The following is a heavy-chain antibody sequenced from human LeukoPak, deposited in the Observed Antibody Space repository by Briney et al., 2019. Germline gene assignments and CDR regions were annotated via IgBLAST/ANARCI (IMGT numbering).Heavy chain of an antibody. J-gene: IGHJ4*02. CDR1: GGTFSSYA. CDR3: ARDQGTATTHPFDY. V-gene: IGHV1-2*02. CDR2: INPNSGGT. Sequence: ASVKVSCKASGGTFSSYAISWVRQAPGQGLEWMGWINPNSGGTNYAQKFQGRVTMTRDTSISTAYMELSRLRSDDTAVYYCARDQGTATTHPFDYWGQGTLVTVSS. D-gene: IGHD5-12*01.